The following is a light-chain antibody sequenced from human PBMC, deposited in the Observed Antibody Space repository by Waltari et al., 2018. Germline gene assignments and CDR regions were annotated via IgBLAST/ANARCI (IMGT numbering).Light chain of an antibody. CDR1: SSDIGSHNY. CDR3: SSYISSTTPYV. CDR2: ELY. V-gene: IGLV2-14*03. J-gene: IGLJ1*01. Sequence: QSALTQPASVSGSPGQSITISCTGTSSDIGSHNYVSWYQQHPGKSPRLLVYELYTRPYGVSNRFPGSKSCNTASLTISGLQPEDEADYYCSSYISSTTPYVFGPGTKVSVL.